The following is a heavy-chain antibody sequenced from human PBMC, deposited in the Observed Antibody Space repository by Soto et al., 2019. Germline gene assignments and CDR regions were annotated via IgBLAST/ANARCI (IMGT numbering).Heavy chain of an antibody. V-gene: IGHV4-61*08. Sequence: SETLSLTCTVSGGSISSADYCWSWVRQPPGKGLEWIGSIYDSGSTNNNPSLKSRVTISVDTSKNQFSLKLSSVTAADTAVYYCARDGGMVGAEGAFDIWGQGTMVTVSS. J-gene: IGHJ3*02. D-gene: IGHD1-26*01. CDR2: IYDSGST. CDR3: ARDGGMVGAEGAFDI. CDR1: GGSISSADYC.